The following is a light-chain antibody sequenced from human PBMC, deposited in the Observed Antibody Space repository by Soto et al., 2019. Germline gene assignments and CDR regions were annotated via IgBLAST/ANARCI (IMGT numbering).Light chain of an antibody. CDR2: EVS. V-gene: IGLV2-23*02. CDR1: SSDVGSYNL. Sequence: QSVLTQPASASGCPGQSITISCTGTSSDVGSYNLVSWYQQHPGKAPKLMIYEVSKRPSGVSNRFSGSKSGNTASLTISGLQAEDEADYYCCSYAGSSTFVFGGGTKVTVL. J-gene: IGLJ2*01. CDR3: CSYAGSSTFV.